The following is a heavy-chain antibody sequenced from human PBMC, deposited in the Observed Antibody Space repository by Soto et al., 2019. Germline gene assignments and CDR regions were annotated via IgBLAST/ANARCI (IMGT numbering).Heavy chain of an antibody. Sequence: SETLSLTCAVYGGSFSGYYWSWIRQPPGKGLEWIGEINHSGSTNYNPSLKSRVTISVDTSKNQFSLKLSSVTAADTAVYYCARLNLNDYWGQGTLVTVSS. CDR2: INHSGST. CDR3: ARLNLNDY. CDR1: GGSFSGYY. V-gene: IGHV4-34*01. J-gene: IGHJ4*02.